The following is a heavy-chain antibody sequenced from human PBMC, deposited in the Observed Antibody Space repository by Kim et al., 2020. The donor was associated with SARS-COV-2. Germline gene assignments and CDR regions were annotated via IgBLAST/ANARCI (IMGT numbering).Heavy chain of an antibody. CDR1: GYSFTSYW. Sequence: GESLKISCKGSGYSFTSYWISWVRQMPGKGLEWMGRIDPSDSYTNYSPSFQGHVTISADKSISTAYLQWSSLKASDTAMYYCARMHAMAHYYYYGMDVWGQGTTVTVSS. V-gene: IGHV5-10-1*01. CDR3: ARMHAMAHYYYYGMDV. CDR2: IDPSDSYT. J-gene: IGHJ6*02. D-gene: IGHD5-18*01.